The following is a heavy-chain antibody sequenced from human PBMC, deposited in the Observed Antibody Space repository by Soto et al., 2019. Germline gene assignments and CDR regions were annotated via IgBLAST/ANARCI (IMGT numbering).Heavy chain of an antibody. V-gene: IGHV1-24*01. CDR2: FDPEDGET. CDR1: GYTLTELS. CDR3: ATEFLSRTGRAY. J-gene: IGHJ4*02. Sequence: ASVKVSCKVSGYTLTELSMHWVRQAPGKGLEWMGGFDPEDGETIYAQKFQGRVTMTEDTSTDTAYMELSSLRSEDTAVYYCATEFLSRTGRAYWGQGTLVTVSS.